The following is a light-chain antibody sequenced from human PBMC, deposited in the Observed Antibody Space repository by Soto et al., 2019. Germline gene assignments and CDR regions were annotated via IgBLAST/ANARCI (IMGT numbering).Light chain of an antibody. J-gene: IGKJ1*01. V-gene: IGKV3-15*01. CDR2: GAS. CDR1: QSVTSN. Sequence: EIVLTQSPATLSVYPGERATLSCRASQSVTSNLAWYQQKPGQAPRFLMYGASIRATGIPDRFSGSGSGTEFTLTISSLQSEDFVVYYCQQYNDWPRTFGQGTKVEVK. CDR3: QQYNDWPRT.